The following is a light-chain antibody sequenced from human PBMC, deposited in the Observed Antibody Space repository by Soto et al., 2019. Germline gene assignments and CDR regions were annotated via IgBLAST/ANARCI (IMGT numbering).Light chain of an antibody. CDR3: PQYGGSPRT. V-gene: IGKV3-20*01. J-gene: IGKJ1*01. CDR2: GAS. CDR1: QSVNSLY. Sequence: LTQSPLSMSFTPGERDTFCCRSSQSVNSLYLAWYQQKPGQAPRLLIYGASSRATGIPDRFSGSGSRTDFTLTICRLEPEDFALYHCPQYGGSPRTFPQRTKVDIK.